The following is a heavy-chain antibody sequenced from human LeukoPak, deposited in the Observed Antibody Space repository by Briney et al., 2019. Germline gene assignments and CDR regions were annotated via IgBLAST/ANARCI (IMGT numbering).Heavy chain of an antibody. CDR2: IYTSGST. J-gene: IGHJ4*02. CDR1: GGSISSYY. D-gene: IGHD3-22*01. CDR3: ARSSYHDSSGYYNDY. Sequence: SETLSLTRTVSGGSISSYYWSWIRQPAGKGLEWIGRIYTSGSTNYNPSLKSRVTMSVDTSKNQFSLKLSSVTAADTAVYYCARSSYHDSSGYYNDYWGQGTLVTVSS. V-gene: IGHV4-4*07.